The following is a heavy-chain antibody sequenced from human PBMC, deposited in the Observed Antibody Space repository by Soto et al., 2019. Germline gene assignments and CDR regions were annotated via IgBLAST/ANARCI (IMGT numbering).Heavy chain of an antibody. V-gene: IGHV4-31*03. J-gene: IGHJ5*02. Sequence: SETLSLTCTVSGGAISSGGYYWSWIRQHPGKGLEWIGYIYYSGSTYYNPSLKSRVTISVDTSKNQFSLKLSSVTAADTAVYYCARGQIVVVVAATPGLQFDPWGQGTLVTVSS. CDR2: IYYSGST. CDR1: GGAISSGGYY. CDR3: ARGQIVVVVAATPGLQFDP. D-gene: IGHD2-15*01.